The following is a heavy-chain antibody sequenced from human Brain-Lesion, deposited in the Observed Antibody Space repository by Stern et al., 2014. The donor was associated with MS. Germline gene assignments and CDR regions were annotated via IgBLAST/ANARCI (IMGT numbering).Heavy chain of an antibody. CDR2: IFNSGST. CDR1: GGSISSGGYY. D-gene: IGHD2-2*01. CDR3: ARGRVVPGFQYYATDV. V-gene: IGHV4-61*02. J-gene: IGHJ6*02. Sequence: QLQLQESGPGLVKPSQTLSLSCTVSGGSISSGGYYWSWIRQPAGKGLEWIGRIFNSGSTSYNPSLKSRVSISIATSKNQLSLRLISFTAADTAVYYCARGRVVPGFQYYATDVWGQGTTVIVSS.